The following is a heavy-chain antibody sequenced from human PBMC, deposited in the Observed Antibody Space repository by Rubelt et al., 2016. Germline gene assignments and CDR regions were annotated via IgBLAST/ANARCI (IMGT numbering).Heavy chain of an antibody. CDR3: ARGRGTVTNWYFDL. CDR2: ISYDGSNK. CDR1: GFTFSSYG. V-gene: IGHV3-30*03. Sequence: VQLVESGGGLVQPGRSLRLSCTASGFTFSSYGMHWVRQAPGKGLEWVAVISYDGSNKYFAGSVKGRFTSSRDNSKNTLYLQMNSLRAEDTAVYYCARGRGTVTNWYFDLWGRGTLVTVSS. J-gene: IGHJ2*01. D-gene: IGHD4-17*01.